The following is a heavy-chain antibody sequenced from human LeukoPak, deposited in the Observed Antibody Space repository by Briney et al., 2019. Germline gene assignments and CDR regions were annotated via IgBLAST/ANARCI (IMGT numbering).Heavy chain of an antibody. CDR3: ARASSSSLFDY. V-gene: IGHV3-53*01. CDR2: IYSGGST. Sequence: GGSLRLSCAASGFTVSSNYMSWVRQAPGKGLEWVSVIYSGGSTYYADSVKGRFTISRDNSKNTLYLKMNSLRAEDTAVYYCARASSSSLFDYWGQGTLVTVSS. J-gene: IGHJ4*02. D-gene: IGHD6-6*01. CDR1: GFTVSSNY.